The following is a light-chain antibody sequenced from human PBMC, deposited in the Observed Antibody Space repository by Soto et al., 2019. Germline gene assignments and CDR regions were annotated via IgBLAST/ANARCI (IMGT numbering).Light chain of an antibody. J-gene: IGKJ1*01. V-gene: IGKV3-11*01. CDR2: AAS. CDR3: EQSNSSPLT. Sequence: IALTQTQATLSLSPGERXTXSXRASQSVSNYLAWYQQKPGKAPRLLIYAASSLATGIPSRFSGSGSGTEFTLTISSLQPEDFATYYCEQSNSSPLTFGQGTQVDIK. CDR1: QSVSNY.